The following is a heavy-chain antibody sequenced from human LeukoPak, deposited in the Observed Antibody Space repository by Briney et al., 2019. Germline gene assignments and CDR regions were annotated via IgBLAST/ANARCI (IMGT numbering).Heavy chain of an antibody. Sequence: GGSLRLSCAASGFTFSDYYMSWLRQAPGKGLEWVSYISSSGSTIYYADSVKGRFTISRDNAKNSLYLQMNSLRAEDTAVYYCAREVSVIVVAPGVGYFDYWGQGTLVTVSS. J-gene: IGHJ4*02. CDR2: ISSSGSTI. V-gene: IGHV3-11*01. CDR1: GFTFSDYY. D-gene: IGHD3-22*01. CDR3: AREVSVIVVAPGVGYFDY.